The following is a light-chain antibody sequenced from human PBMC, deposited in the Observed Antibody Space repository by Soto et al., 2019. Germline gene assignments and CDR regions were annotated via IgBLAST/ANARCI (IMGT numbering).Light chain of an antibody. CDR1: QSISSY. CDR3: QQSYSTPRST. Sequence: DIQMTQSPSSLSASVGDRVTITCRASQSISSYLNWYQQKPGKAPKLLIYAASSLQRGVPSRFSGSGSGTDFTLTISSLQPEDFATYYCQQSYSTPRSTFGQGTKVEIK. V-gene: IGKV1-39*01. J-gene: IGKJ1*01. CDR2: AAS.